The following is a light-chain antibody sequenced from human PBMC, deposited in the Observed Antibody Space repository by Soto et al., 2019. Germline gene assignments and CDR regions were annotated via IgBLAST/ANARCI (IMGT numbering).Light chain of an antibody. CDR3: QSYDSSVSGYV. CDR1: NSNIATDYD. V-gene: IGLV1-40*01. CDR2: DSA. Sequence: QSVLTQPPSVSGAPGQRVTISCTGINSNIATDYDVHWYQQFPGVAPKLLIYDSANRPSGVPDRFSGSRSGTSASLAIAGLQAEDEADYYCQSYDSSVSGYVFGTATKLTVL. J-gene: IGLJ1*01.